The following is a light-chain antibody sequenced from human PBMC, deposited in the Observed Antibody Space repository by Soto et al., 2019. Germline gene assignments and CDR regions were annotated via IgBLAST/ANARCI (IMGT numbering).Light chain of an antibody. Sequence: QSVLTQPPSASGAPGQRVTISCTGNSSNLGAGYDVHWYHQLPGAAPKLVIFGNRHRPSVVPERFSGSKSGTSASLAITGLQAEDEADYYCQAYDYSLTDAVFGGGTKLTVL. V-gene: IGLV1-40*01. J-gene: IGLJ3*02. CDR3: QAYDYSLTDAV. CDR1: SSNLGAGYD. CDR2: GNR.